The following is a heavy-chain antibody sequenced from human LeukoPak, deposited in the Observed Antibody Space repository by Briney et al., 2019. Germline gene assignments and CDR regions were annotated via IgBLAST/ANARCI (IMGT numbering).Heavy chain of an antibody. CDR2: ISYDGSNK. CDR3: ARAGAMALDCSGGSCYRVYYYYMDV. CDR1: GFTFSSYA. V-gene: IGHV3-30*04. D-gene: IGHD2-15*01. Sequence: GGSLRLSCAASGFTFSSYAMHWVRQAPGKGLEWVAVISYDGSNKYYADSVKGRFTISRDNSKNTLYLQMNSLRAEDTAVYYCARAGAMALDCSGGSCYRVYYYYMDVWGKGTTVTVSS. J-gene: IGHJ6*03.